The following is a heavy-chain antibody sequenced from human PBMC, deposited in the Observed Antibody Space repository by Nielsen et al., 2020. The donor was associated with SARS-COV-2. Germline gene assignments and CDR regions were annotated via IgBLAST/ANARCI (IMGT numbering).Heavy chain of an antibody. CDR3: VRDPLGLNIY. CDR1: RFGLTTYT. V-gene: IGHV3-21*01. Sequence: GESLKISCEVSRFGLTTYTINWVRQAPGKGLEWVSCISSPSNYVHYADSVQGRFTISKDYLQINDLRAEDTAVYYCVRDPLGLNIYWGQGTLVTVSS. CDR2: ISSPSNYV. J-gene: IGHJ4*02. D-gene: IGHD1/OR15-1a*01.